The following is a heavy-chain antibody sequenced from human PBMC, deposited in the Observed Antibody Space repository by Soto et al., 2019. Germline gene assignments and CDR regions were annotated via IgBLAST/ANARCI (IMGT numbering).Heavy chain of an antibody. D-gene: IGHD3-10*01. CDR1: GFTFSSYA. CDR2: ISYDGSNK. Sequence: PGGSLRLSCAASGFTFSSYAMHWVRQAPGKGLEWVAVISYDGSNKYYADSVKGRFTISRDNSKNTLYLQMNSLRAEDTAVYYCARDLWFGGKHYGMDVWGQGTTVTVSS. J-gene: IGHJ6*02. V-gene: IGHV3-30-3*01. CDR3: ARDLWFGGKHYGMDV.